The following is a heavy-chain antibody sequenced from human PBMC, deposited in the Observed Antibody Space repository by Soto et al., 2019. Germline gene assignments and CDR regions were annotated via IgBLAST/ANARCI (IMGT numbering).Heavy chain of an antibody. CDR3: PGVAGFGKKQWLTY. D-gene: IGHD6-19*01. CDR1: GGSISGFS. Sequence: QLQLQESGPGLVKPSETLSLTCTVSGGSISGFSWSWTRQPPGKALEWIGHISYTGSTNYNPSLKSRVTMSVDTSMNQFSLSLNYVTAADTAVYYCPGVAGFGKKQWLTYWGQGTLVTVSS. V-gene: IGHV4-59*01. CDR2: ISYTGST. J-gene: IGHJ4*02.